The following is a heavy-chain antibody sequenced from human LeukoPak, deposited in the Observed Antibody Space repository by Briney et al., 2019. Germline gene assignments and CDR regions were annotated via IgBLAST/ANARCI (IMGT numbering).Heavy chain of an antibody. CDR1: GGSVSHSNW. V-gene: IGHV4-4*02. Sequence: SETLSLTCAVSGGSVSHSNWWTWVRQSPGKGLEWIGEVHPSEGTNYNPSLKSRVTISLDKSKNQFSLELNSVTAADTAVYYCARGDDYGDYVGAFDIWGQGTMVTVSS. CDR3: ARGDDYGDYVGAFDI. D-gene: IGHD4-17*01. CDR2: VHPSEGT. J-gene: IGHJ3*02.